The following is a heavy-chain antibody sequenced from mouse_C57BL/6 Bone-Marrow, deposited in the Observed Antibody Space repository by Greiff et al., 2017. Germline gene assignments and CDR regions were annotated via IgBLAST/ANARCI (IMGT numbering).Heavy chain of an antibody. J-gene: IGHJ2*01. CDR3: TPDDY. Sequence: EVKLVESGAELVRPGASVKLSCTASGFNIKDDYMHWVKQRPEQGLEWIGWIDPENGDTEYASKFQSKATITADTSSNTAYLQLSSLTSEDTAVYYCTPDDYWGQGTTLTVSS. V-gene: IGHV14-4*01. CDR1: GFNIKDDY. CDR2: IDPENGDT.